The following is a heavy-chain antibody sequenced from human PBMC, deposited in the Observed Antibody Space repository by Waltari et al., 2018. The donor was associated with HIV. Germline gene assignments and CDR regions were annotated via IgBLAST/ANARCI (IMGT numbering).Heavy chain of an antibody. J-gene: IGHJ3*02. V-gene: IGHV4-61*02. CDR1: GGSISSGSYY. CDR2: IYTSGST. D-gene: IGHD6-19*01. Sequence: QVQLQESGPGLVKPSQTLSLTCTVSGGSISSGSYYWSWIRQPAGKGLEWIGRIYTSGSTNYNPSLKSRVTISVDTSKNQFSLKLSSVTAADTAVYYCARDPVAVSQRGAFDIWGQGTMVTVSS. CDR3: ARDPVAVSQRGAFDI.